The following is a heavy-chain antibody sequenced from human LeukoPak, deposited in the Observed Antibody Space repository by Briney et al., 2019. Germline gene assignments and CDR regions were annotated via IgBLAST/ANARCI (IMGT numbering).Heavy chain of an antibody. CDR2: IYTSGST. CDR3: AREVSGNAALYYYYYGMDV. Sequence: SETLSLTCTVSGGSISSYYWSWLRQPAGKGLEWIGRIYTSGSTNYNPSLKSRVTMSVDTSKNQFSLKLSSVTAADTAVYYCAREVSGNAALYYYYYGMDVWGQGTTVTVSS. D-gene: IGHD1-26*01. CDR1: GGSISSYY. V-gene: IGHV4-4*07. J-gene: IGHJ6*02.